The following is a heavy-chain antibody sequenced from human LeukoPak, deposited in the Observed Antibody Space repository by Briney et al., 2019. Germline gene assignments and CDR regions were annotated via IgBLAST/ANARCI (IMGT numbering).Heavy chain of an antibody. Sequence: ASVKVSCKASDYTLIDYDISWVRQAPGQGLEWMGWISGYNGNTNYAQKFQGRVTITRDTSASTAYMELSSLRSEDTAVYYCARDRTVVVPAAFDYWGQGILVTVSS. V-gene: IGHV1-18*01. J-gene: IGHJ4*02. CDR3: ARDRTVVVPAAFDY. D-gene: IGHD2-2*01. CDR2: ISGYNGNT. CDR1: DYTLIDYD.